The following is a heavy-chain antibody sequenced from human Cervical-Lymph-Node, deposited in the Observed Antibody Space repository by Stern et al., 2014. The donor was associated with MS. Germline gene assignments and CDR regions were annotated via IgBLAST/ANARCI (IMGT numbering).Heavy chain of an antibody. CDR1: DGSISSDF. V-gene: IGHV4-59*01. CDR3: ARVKRWLQVDDGMDV. J-gene: IGHJ6*02. Sequence: QVQLVESGPGLVKPSETLSLNCIVSDGSISSDFWSWIRQPPGKGLEWIGYIHYNGVTSYNPSLMSRVAISVDNSTNNIALKLTPVTPADTAVYYCARVKRWLQVDDGMDVWGQGTTVTVSS. D-gene: IGHD5-24*01. CDR2: IHYNGVT.